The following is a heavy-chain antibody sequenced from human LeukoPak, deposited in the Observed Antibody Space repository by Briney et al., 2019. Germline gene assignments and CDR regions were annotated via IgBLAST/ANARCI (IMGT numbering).Heavy chain of an antibody. CDR2: ISGSGGST. J-gene: IGHJ3*02. Sequence: GGSLRLSCAASGFTLSSYSMNWVRQAPGKGLEWVSAISGSGGSTYYADSVKGRFTISRDNSKNTLYLQMNSLRAEDTAVYYWAKTYSYGSGIGDAFDIWGQGTMVTVSS. CDR1: GFTLSSYS. D-gene: IGHD3-10*01. CDR3: AKTYSYGSGIGDAFDI. V-gene: IGHV3-23*01.